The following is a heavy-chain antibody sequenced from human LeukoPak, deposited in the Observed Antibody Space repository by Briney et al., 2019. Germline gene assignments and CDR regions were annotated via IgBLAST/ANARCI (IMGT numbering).Heavy chain of an antibody. J-gene: IGHJ6*02. CDR2: IYYSGST. CDR1: GDSISTGGYY. D-gene: IGHD2-2*01. V-gene: IGHV4-31*03. Sequence: SQTLSLTCTVSGDSISTGGYYWAWIRQHRERGLEWIGYIYYSGSTHYNPSLQSRVTISVDTTKNQFSLNLNSVTAADTAVYYCARVIVVVPIGVYHYYAMDVWGQGTTVTVSS. CDR3: ARVIVVVPIGVYHYYAMDV.